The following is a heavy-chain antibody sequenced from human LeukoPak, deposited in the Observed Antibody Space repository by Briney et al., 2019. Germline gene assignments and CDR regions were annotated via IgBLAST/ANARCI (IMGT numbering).Heavy chain of an antibody. CDR2: ILYDGSGQ. CDR1: GFTFSDYP. V-gene: IGHV3-30*04. D-gene: IGHD3-10*01. CDR3: ARANYGSGLDY. J-gene: IGHJ4*02. Sequence: GGSLRLSCAASGFTFSDYPIHWVRQAPGEGLEWVALILYDGSGQYYADSMKGRFTISRDNSKNTVSLQMNSLRAEDTAAYYCARANYGSGLDYWGQGTLVTVSS.